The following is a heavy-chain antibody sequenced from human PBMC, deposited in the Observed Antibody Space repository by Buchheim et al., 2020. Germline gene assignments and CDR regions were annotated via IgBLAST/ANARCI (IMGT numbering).Heavy chain of an antibody. CDR1: GFTFRNYA. J-gene: IGHJ6*02. V-gene: IGHV3-23*01. CDR2: ITASGGST. CDR3: AKGVDHLGHYYQGVDV. Sequence: EVQLSESGGGLVQPGGSLKLSCAASGFTFRNYAMTWVRQAPGKGLQWISVITASGGSTFSADSVKGRFTISRDNSKNTLYLQMNSLKVEDTAVYYCAKGVDHLGHYYQGVDVWGQGTT. D-gene: IGHD1-14*01.